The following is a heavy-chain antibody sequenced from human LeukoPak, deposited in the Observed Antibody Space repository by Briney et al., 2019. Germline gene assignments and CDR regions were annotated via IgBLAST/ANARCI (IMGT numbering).Heavy chain of an antibody. CDR3: ARCTSCSEVGTFDY. Sequence: PSETLSLTCTVSGGPISSYYWSWIRQPPGKGLERIGYIYYSGSTNYNPSLKSRVTISVDTSKNQFSLKLSSVTAADTAVYYCARCTSCSEVGTFDYWGQGTLVTVSS. J-gene: IGHJ4*02. D-gene: IGHD2-2*01. CDR1: GGPISSYY. V-gene: IGHV4-59*01. CDR2: IYYSGST.